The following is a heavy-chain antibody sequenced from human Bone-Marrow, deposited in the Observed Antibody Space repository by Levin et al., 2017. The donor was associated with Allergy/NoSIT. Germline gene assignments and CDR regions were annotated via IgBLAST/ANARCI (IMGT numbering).Heavy chain of an antibody. CDR2: IKHDGSET. CDR3: ARNLVALTSGTQGFDP. Sequence: QSGGSLRLSCAASGFTFSSYWMSWVRQAPGKGLEWVANIKHDGSETYYVDSVKGRFTISRDNAKHSLFLQMNSLRAEDTAFYYCARNLVALTSGTQGFDPWGQGTLVSVSS. CDR1: GFTFSSYW. D-gene: IGHD6-13*01. J-gene: IGHJ5*02. V-gene: IGHV3-7*01.